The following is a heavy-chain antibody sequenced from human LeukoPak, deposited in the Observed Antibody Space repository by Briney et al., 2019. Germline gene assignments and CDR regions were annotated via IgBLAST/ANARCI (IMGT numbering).Heavy chain of an antibody. CDR1: GFTFSSYW. Sequence: PGGSLRLSCAASGFTFSSYWMGWVRQAPGKGLEWVANIKHDGSLKYYVDSVKGRFTISRDNAKNSLFLQMNSLRADDTAVYYCARDIVATIRNFDSWGQGTLVTVSS. CDR3: ARDIVATIRNFDS. V-gene: IGHV3-7*01. CDR2: IKHDGSLK. D-gene: IGHD5-12*01. J-gene: IGHJ4*02.